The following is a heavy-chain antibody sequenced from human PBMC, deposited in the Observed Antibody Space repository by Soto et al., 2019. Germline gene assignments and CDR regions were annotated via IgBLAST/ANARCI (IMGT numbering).Heavy chain of an antibody. D-gene: IGHD3-10*01. CDR3: ARAMVRGVLGY. Sequence: QVQLQESGPGLVKPSQTLSLTCTVSGGPISHADYYWTWIRQHPGKGLEWIGYIYYSGGTYFNPSLGSRVTMSVDTSKNQFSLNLKSVTAADTAVYYCARAMVRGVLGYCGQGTLVTVSS. CDR1: GGPISHADYY. CDR2: IYYSGGT. V-gene: IGHV4-31*03. J-gene: IGHJ4*02.